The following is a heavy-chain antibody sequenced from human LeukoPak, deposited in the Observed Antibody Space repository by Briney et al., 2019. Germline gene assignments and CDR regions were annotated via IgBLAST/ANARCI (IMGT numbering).Heavy chain of an antibody. Sequence: GGSLRLSCAASGFTFDDYAMHWVRQAPGKGLEWVSGISWNSGSIGYADSVKGRFTNSRDNAKNSLYLQMNSLRAEDTALYYCAKDLDYWGQGTLVTVSS. CDR2: ISWNSGSI. CDR3: AKDLDY. V-gene: IGHV3-9*01. CDR1: GFTFDDYA. J-gene: IGHJ4*02.